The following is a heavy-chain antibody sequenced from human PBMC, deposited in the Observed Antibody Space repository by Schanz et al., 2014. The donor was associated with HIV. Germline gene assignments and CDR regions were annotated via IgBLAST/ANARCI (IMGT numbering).Heavy chain of an antibody. CDR3: AKGYGDYYWYLAL. V-gene: IGHV3-33*06. J-gene: IGHJ2*01. CDR2: IWYDGSNK. Sequence: QVQLVESGGGVVQPGRSLRLSCAASGFTFSSYGMHWVRQAPGKGLEWVAVIWYDGSNKYYADSVKGRFTISRDNSRNTLYLQMNTLRAEDTAVYYCAKGYGDYYWYLALWGRGTLVTVSS. D-gene: IGHD4-17*01. CDR1: GFTFSSYG.